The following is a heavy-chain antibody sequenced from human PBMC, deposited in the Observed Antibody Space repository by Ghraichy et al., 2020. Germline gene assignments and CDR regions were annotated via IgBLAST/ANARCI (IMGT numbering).Heavy chain of an antibody. CDR3: AREGELRHQLDLYYFDY. D-gene: IGHD1-7*01. CDR1: GYTFTSYY. J-gene: IGHJ4*02. CDR2: INPSGGST. Sequence: ASVKVSCKASGYTFTSYYMHWVRQAPGQGLEWMGIINPSGGSTSYAQKFQGRVTMTRDTSTSTVYMELSSLRSEDTAVYYCAREGELRHQLDLYYFDYWGQGTLVTVSS. V-gene: IGHV1-46*01.